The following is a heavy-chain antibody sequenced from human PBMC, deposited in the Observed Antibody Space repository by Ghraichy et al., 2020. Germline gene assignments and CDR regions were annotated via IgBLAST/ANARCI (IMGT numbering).Heavy chain of an antibody. J-gene: IGHJ6*02. CDR3: AKGGDYLDYYYYGMDV. CDR2: ISGSGGST. CDR1: GFTFSSYA. V-gene: IGHV3-23*01. D-gene: IGHD4-17*01. Sequence: GGSLRLSCAASGFTFSSYAMSWVRQAPGKGLEWVSAISGSGGSTYYADSVKGRFTISRDNSKNTLYLQMNSLRAEDTAVYYCAKGGDYLDYYYYGMDVWGQGTTVTVSS.